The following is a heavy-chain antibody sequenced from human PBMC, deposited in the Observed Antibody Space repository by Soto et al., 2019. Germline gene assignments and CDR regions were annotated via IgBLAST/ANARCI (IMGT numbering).Heavy chain of an antibody. CDR1: TFTLSSYA. Sequence: GSLRLSCATSTFTLSSYAMSWVRQAPRKGLEWVSAISGNGDRTYYADSVKGRFTISRDNSKNTLYLQMNSLRAEDTAVYYCAKDGTGGPPYYFDYWGQGTLVTVSS. D-gene: IGHD2-8*02. CDR3: AKDGTGGPPYYFDY. J-gene: IGHJ4*02. CDR2: ISGNGDRT. V-gene: IGHV3-23*01.